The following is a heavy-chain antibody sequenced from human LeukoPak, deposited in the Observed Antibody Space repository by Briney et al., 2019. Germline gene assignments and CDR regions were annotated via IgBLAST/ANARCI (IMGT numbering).Heavy chain of an antibody. CDR1: GFTFSSYA. CDR2: IRGTGSST. V-gene: IGHV3-23*01. D-gene: IGHD4-11*01. J-gene: IGHJ6*02. Sequence: PGGSLRLSCGASGFTFSSYAMAWVRQAPGKGLEWVSAIRGTGSSTYYADSVKGRFTISRDNSKSTLYLQMNSLRAEDTAVYYCARVMTRHGMDVWGQGTTVTVSS. CDR3: ARVMTRHGMDV.